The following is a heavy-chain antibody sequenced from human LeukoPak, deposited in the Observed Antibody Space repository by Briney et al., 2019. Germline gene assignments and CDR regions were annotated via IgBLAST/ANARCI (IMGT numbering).Heavy chain of an antibody. CDR3: AKGLRFFDY. CDR1: GFSFSSDA. CDR2: ISGSGGST. V-gene: IGHV3-23*01. J-gene: IGHJ4*02. Sequence: TGGSLRLSCAASGFSFSSDAMSWVRQAPGKGLEWVSAISGSGGSTYYADSVKGRFIISRDNSKNTLYLQMSSLRAEDTAVYYCAKGLRFFDYWGQGTLVTVSA. D-gene: IGHD3-3*01.